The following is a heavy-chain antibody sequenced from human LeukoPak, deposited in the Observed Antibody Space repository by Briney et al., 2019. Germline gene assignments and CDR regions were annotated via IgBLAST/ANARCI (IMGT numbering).Heavy chain of an antibody. V-gene: IGHV4-61*02. D-gene: IGHD2-2*01. CDR1: GGSISSGGYY. Sequence: SQTLSLTCAVSGGSISSGGYYWSWIRQPAGKGLEWIGRIYTSGSTNYNPSLKSRVTMSVDTSKNQFSLKLSSVTAADTAVYYCAREGGRYQLLSYYYYGMDVWGQGTTVTVSS. CDR2: IYTSGST. J-gene: IGHJ6*02. CDR3: AREGGRYQLLSYYYYGMDV.